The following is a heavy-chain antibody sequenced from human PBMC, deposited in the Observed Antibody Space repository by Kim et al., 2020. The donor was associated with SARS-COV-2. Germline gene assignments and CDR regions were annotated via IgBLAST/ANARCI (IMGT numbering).Heavy chain of an antibody. D-gene: IGHD2-15*01. CDR2: IKKDGSEK. J-gene: IGHJ5*02. CDR3: ERGRIVGT. CDR1: GFTFNSYW. V-gene: IGHV3-7*01. Sequence: GGSLRLSCAASGFTFNSYWMTWVRQAPGRGLQWVANIKKDGSEKYYLDSLRGRFTISRDNARNTVSLQMNNLRVDDAGIYYCERGRIVGTWGQGTLVTVSS.